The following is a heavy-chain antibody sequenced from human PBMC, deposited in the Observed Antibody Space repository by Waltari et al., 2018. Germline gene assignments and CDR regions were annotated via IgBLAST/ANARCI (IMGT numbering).Heavy chain of an antibody. CDR1: GFTCRSSW. CDR2: MNCYGTNI. D-gene: IGHD4-17*01. J-gene: IGHJ5*02. V-gene: IGHV3-74*01. CDR3: ARVRLGDYVIST. Sequence: EVQLVESGGGLVQPGGSLRLSCAASGFTCRSSWMHGFRQVPGKGLVWVSRMNCYGTNILYADSVKGRFTISRDNAKNTLYLQMNSLRTEDTAVYYCARVRLGDYVISTWGQGTLVTVSS.